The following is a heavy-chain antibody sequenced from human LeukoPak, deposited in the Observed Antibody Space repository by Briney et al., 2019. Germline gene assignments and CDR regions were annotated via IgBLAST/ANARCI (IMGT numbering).Heavy chain of an antibody. D-gene: IGHD4-17*01. CDR2: ISSYNGYT. Sequence: ASVKVSCKASGYTFTNYGLSWVRQAPGQGLEWMGWISSYNGYTNYAQKLQGRVTMTTDTSTSTAYMELRSLRSDDTAMFYCARRGGKNYGDYLLYYYYMDVWGKGTTVTVSS. CDR3: ARRGGKNYGDYLLYYYYMDV. CDR1: GYTFTNYG. V-gene: IGHV1-18*01. J-gene: IGHJ6*03.